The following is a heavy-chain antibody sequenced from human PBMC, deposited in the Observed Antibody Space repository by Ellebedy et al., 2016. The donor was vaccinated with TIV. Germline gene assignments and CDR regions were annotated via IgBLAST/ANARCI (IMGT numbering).Heavy chain of an antibody. Sequence: ASVKVSCKASGCTFTGYYMHWVRQAPGQGLEWMGWINPNSGGTNYAQKFQGRVTMTRDTSISTAYMELSRLRSDDTAVYYCASPVPAKAGGYYPDAFDIWGQGTMVTVPS. CDR2: INPNSGGT. CDR1: GCTFTGYY. CDR3: ASPVPAKAGGYYPDAFDI. D-gene: IGHD3-22*01. V-gene: IGHV1-2*02. J-gene: IGHJ3*02.